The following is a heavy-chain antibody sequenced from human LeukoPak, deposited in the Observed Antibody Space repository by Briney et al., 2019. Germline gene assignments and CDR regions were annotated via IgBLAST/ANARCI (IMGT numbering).Heavy chain of an antibody. CDR1: GFTFSNYG. J-gene: IGHJ4*02. CDR2: IWYDGSNK. CDR3: ASGSPAGDY. V-gene: IGHV3-33*01. D-gene: IGHD1-26*01. Sequence: GGSLRLSCEASGFTFSNYGMHWVRQAPGKGLEWVAVIWYDGSNKYYADSVKGRFTISRDNSKNTLYLQMNSLRAEDTAVYYCASGSPAGDYWGQGTLVTVSS.